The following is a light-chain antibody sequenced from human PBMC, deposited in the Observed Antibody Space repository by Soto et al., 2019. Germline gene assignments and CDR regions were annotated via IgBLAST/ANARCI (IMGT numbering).Light chain of an antibody. CDR2: GNT. CDR3: QSYDNSLSGCV. CDR1: SSNIGAGYD. Sequence: QAVVTQPPSVSGAPGQRVTISCSGSSSNIGAGYDVHWYQQFPGTAPKLLIYGNTNRPSGVPDRFSGSKSGTSASLAITGLQAEDEADYYRQSYDNSLSGCVFGGGTKLTVL. J-gene: IGLJ2*01. V-gene: IGLV1-40*01.